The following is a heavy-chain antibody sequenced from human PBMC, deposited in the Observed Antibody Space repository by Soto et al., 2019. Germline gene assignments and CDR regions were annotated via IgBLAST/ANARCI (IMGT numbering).Heavy chain of an antibody. CDR2: IFHSGTT. D-gene: IGHD2-21*01. V-gene: IGHV4-38-2*02. CDR1: GGSFSGYC. Sequence: PSETLSLTCSVYGGSFSGYCWGWIRQPPGKGLEWIGSIFHSGTTYYNPSLKSRVTISVDTSKNQFSLTLDSVTAADTAVYYCARDTTYMVVPYYYYYGMDVWGQGTTVTVSS. CDR3: ARDTTYMVVPYYYYYGMDV. J-gene: IGHJ6*02.